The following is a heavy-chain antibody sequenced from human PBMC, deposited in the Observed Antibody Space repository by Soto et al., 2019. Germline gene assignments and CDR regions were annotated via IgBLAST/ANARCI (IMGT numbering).Heavy chain of an antibody. V-gene: IGHV3-11*03. J-gene: IGHJ4*02. D-gene: IGHD3-22*01. CDR2: ISSSSSYT. CDR3: ARLANTYYYDSSGYFDY. CDR1: GFTFSDYY. Sequence: GGSLRLSCAASGFTFSDYYMSWIRQAPGKGLEWVSYISSSSSYTNYADPVKGRFTISRDNAKNSLYLQMNSLRAEDTAVYYCARLANTYYYDSSGYFDYWGQGTLVTVSS.